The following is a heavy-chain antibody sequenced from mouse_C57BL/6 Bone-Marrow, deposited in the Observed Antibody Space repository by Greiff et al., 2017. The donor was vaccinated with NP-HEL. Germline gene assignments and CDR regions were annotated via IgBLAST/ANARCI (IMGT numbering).Heavy chain of an antibody. D-gene: IGHD1-1*01. J-gene: IGHJ1*03. CDR1: GFNIKDYY. CDR2: IDPEDGDT. Sequence: VQLQQSGAELVKPGASVKLSCTASGFNIKDYYMHWVKQRTEQGLEWIGRIDPEDGDTKYAPKFQGKATITADTSSTTAYLQLSSLTSEDAAVYYCADYYGSSYEWYVDVWGTGTTVTVSS. V-gene: IGHV14-2*01. CDR3: ADYYGSSYEWYVDV.